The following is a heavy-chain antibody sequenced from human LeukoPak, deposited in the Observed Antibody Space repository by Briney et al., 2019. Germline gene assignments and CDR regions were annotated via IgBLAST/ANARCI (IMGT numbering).Heavy chain of an antibody. V-gene: IGHV3-7*01. CDR1: GFTFNIYW. CDR3: ARPRYTAAYDL. D-gene: IGHD3-16*02. J-gene: IGHJ3*01. CDR2: MKADGSEK. Sequence: GGSLRLSCAASGFTFNIYWMTWVRQAPGKGLEWVANMKADGSEKHYEESVKGRFTIFRDNARNSLYLQMNSLRAEDTAVYCCARPRYTAAYDLWGQGTMVTVSS.